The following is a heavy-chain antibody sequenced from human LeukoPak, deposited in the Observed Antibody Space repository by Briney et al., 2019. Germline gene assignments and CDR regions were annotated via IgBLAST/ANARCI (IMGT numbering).Heavy chain of an antibody. Sequence: ASVKVSCKASGYTFPSYDINWVRQATGQGLEWMGWMNPNSGNTGYAQKFQGRVTMTRSTSISTAYMELSSLRSEDTAVYYCASTNYDFWSGYWGGFDYWGQGTRVTVSS. D-gene: IGHD3-3*01. CDR3: ASTNYDFWSGYWGGFDY. CDR1: GYTFPSYD. CDR2: MNPNSGNT. J-gene: IGHJ4*02. V-gene: IGHV1-8*01.